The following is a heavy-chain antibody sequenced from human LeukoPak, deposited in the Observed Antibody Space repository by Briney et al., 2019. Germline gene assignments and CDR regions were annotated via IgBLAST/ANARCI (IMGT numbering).Heavy chain of an antibody. V-gene: IGHV3-21*01. CDR1: GFTFSSYS. J-gene: IGHJ6*02. Sequence: PGGSLRLSCAASGFTFSSYSMNWVRQAPGKGLEWVSSIISSSSYIYYADSVKGRFTISRDNAKNSLYLQMNSLRAEDTAVYYCARRGRNVVVPAAMSAMDVWGQGTTVTVSS. CDR3: ARRGRNVVVPAAMSAMDV. CDR2: IISSSSYI. D-gene: IGHD2-2*01.